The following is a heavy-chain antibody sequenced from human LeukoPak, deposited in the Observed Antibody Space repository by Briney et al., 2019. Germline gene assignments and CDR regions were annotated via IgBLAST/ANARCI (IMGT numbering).Heavy chain of an antibody. CDR1: GFSLSTSDVG. V-gene: IGHV2-5*01. J-gene: IGHJ4*02. CDR3: VHYLVTGDRGFDY. D-gene: IGHD7-27*01. Sequence: SGPTLVKPTQTLTLTCTFSGFSLSTSDVGVGWFRQPPGKALEWLALIYWSDDKHYSPSLKSRLSVTKDTFRNQVILTMTDMDTEDTATYYCVHYLVTGDRGFDYWGQGTLVTVSS. CDR2: IYWSDDK.